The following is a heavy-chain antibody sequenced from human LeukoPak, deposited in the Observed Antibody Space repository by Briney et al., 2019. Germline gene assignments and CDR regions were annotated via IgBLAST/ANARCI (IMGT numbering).Heavy chain of an antibody. J-gene: IGHJ4*02. CDR1: GFTFSSYG. D-gene: IGHD3-9*01. Sequence: TGGSLRLSCAASGFTFSSYGMHWVRQAPGKGLEWVAVIWYDGSNKYYADSVKGRFTISRDNSKNTLYLQMNSLRAEDTAVYYCARGELRSFDWTDYWGQGTLVTVSP. CDR2: IWYDGSNK. CDR3: ARGELRSFDWTDY. V-gene: IGHV3-33*01.